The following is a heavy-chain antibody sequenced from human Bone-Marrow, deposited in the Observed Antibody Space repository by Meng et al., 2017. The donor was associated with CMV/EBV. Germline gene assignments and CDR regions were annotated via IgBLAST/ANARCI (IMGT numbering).Heavy chain of an antibody. J-gene: IGHJ5*02. Sequence: CKGSGYTLSKYDIKWVRQAPGQGLEWMGWMNPDSGNTGYAQRLQGRVTMTMDTSISTAYMEMSSLRSEDTAVYYCARAGYSSRGWFDPWGQGTLVTVSS. V-gene: IGHV1-8*01. CDR1: GYTLSKYD. D-gene: IGHD6-13*01. CDR2: MNPDSGNT. CDR3: ARAGYSSRGWFDP.